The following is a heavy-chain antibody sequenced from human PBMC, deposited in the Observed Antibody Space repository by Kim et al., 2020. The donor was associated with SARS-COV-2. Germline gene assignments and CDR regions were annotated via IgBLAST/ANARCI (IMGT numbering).Heavy chain of an antibody. Sequence: GGSLRLSCAASGFTFSSYAMSWVRQAPGKGLEWVSAISGSGGSTYYADSVKGRFTISRDNSKNTLYLQMNSLRAEDTAVYYCAKGSGSYNGYGMDVWGQGTTVTVSS. J-gene: IGHJ6*02. CDR1: GFTFSSYA. CDR3: AKGSGSYNGYGMDV. CDR2: ISGSGGST. D-gene: IGHD3-10*01. V-gene: IGHV3-23*01.